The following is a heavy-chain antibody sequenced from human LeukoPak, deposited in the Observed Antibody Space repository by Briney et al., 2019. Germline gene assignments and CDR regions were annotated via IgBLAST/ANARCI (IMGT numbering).Heavy chain of an antibody. V-gene: IGHV1-58*01. J-gene: IGHJ4*02. Sequence: ASVKVSCTASGFTFTSSAVQWVRQARGQRLEWIGWIVVGSGNTNYAQKFQERVTITRDMSTSTAYMELSSLRSEDTAVYYCAAESRDGSGLSYWGQGTLVTVSS. CDR3: AAESRDGSGLSY. CDR1: GFTFTSSA. D-gene: IGHD3-10*01. CDR2: IVVGSGNT.